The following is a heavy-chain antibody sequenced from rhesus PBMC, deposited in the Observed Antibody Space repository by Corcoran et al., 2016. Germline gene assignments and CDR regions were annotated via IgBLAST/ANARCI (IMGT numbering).Heavy chain of an antibody. CDR2: ISSGGGST. J-gene: IGHJ5-2*02. CDR1: GFTFSSYG. D-gene: IGHD3-3*01. V-gene: IGHV3S25*01. Sequence: EVQLVESGGGLVQPGGSLRLSCAASGFTFSSYGMYWVRQAPGKGLEWISAISSGGGSTYYANSVKGRFTISRDNSKNMLSLQMNSLRAEDTAVYYCAKGVLQFLEWPPDYEGYNSLDVWGRGVLVTVSS. CDR3: AKGVLQFLEWPPDYEGYNSLDV.